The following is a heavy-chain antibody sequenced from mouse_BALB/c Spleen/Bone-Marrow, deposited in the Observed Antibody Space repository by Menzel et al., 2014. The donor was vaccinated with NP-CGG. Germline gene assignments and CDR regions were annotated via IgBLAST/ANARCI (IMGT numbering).Heavy chain of an antibody. CDR3: ARGGISVDY. V-gene: IGHV1-80*01. J-gene: IGHJ2*01. CDR1: GYAFRVYW. CDR2: IYPGDGDT. Sequence: VMLVESGAELVRPGSSVKISCKASGYAFRVYWMNWVKQRPGQGLEWIGQIYPGDGDTNYNGKFKGRATLTADKSSNTAYMQLSSLTSEDSAVYFCARGGISVDYWGQGTTLTVSS.